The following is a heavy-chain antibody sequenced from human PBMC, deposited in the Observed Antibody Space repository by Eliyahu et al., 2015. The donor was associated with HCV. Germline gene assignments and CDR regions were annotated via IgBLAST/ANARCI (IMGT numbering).Heavy chain of an antibody. D-gene: IGHD4/OR15-4a*01. Sequence: EVQLLESGGGLIQPGGSLXLSCAASGFTFSTYDMSWVRLAPGNGLQWVSAISYGGGSTYADSAKGRFTISRDNSKNVLFLQMNSLRADDTAVYFCAKVLTSWYFDLWGRGTLVTVSS. CDR1: GFTFSTYD. V-gene: IGHV3-23*01. CDR3: AKVLTSWYFDL. CDR2: ISYGGGST. J-gene: IGHJ2*01.